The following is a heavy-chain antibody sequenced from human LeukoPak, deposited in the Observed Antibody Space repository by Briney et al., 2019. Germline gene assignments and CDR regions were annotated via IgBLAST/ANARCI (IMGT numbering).Heavy chain of an antibody. CDR3: ARDRGDFDY. J-gene: IGHJ4*02. CDR1: GFTFSSYS. V-gene: IGHV3-21*01. D-gene: IGHD3-10*01. CDR2: ISSRSSDI. Sequence: GGSLRLSCTASGFTFSSYSMGWVRQAPGKGLEWVSCISSRSSDISYADSVKARFTISRDNAKNSLYLQMNSLRDEDTAVYYCARDRGDFDYWGQGTLVTVSS.